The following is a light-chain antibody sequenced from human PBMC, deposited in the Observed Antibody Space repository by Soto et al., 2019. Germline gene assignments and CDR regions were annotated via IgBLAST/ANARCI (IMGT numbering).Light chain of an antibody. Sequence: DIQMTQSPSSLSASVGDRVTITCRASQNIRGYFNWYQQKPGKAPQLLIYATYSLQTGVPSRFSASGSGTDFSLVISDLQPEDSATYYCQQGYSSRWTSGRGTKVEI. CDR2: ATY. CDR3: QQGYSSRWT. V-gene: IGKV1-39*01. J-gene: IGKJ1*01. CDR1: QNIRGY.